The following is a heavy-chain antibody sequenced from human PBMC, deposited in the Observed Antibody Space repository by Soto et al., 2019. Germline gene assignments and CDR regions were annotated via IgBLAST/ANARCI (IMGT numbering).Heavy chain of an antibody. J-gene: IGHJ4*02. V-gene: IGHV3-7*01. CDR3: ARSGDVATVTDY. CDR1: GFTFGTYW. Sequence: EVQLVEYGGGLVQPGGSLRLSCAASGFTFGTYWMSWVRQAPGKGLEGVANINEDGSKNYYVDSVRGRFTISRGNAQKSLYLHMSSLRAEDTAVYYCARSGDVATVTDYWAQGTLVTVSS. CDR2: INEDGSKN. D-gene: IGHD4-17*01.